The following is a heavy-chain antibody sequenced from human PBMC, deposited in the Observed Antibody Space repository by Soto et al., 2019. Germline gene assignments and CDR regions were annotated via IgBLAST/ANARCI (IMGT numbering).Heavy chain of an antibody. CDR3: ARDLPVVVVPAAIKSNYYYGMDV. CDR2: IIPILGIA. Sequence: ASVKVSCKASGGTFSSYAISWVRQAPGQGLEWMGGIIPILGIANYAQKFQGRVTITADKSPSTAYMELISLRSEDTAVYYCARDLPVVVVPAAIKSNYYYGMDVWGQGTTVTVSS. D-gene: IGHD2-2*02. CDR1: GGTFSSYA. V-gene: IGHV1-69*10. J-gene: IGHJ6*01.